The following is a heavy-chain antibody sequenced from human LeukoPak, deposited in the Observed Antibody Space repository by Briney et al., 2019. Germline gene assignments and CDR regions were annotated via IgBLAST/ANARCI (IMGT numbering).Heavy chain of an antibody. CDR2: IWYDGSNK. V-gene: IGHV3-33*01. CDR3: ARGYYYDSSGYYSDAFDI. CDR1: GFTFSSYG. J-gene: IGHJ3*02. Sequence: PGRSLRLSCAASGFTFSSYGMHWVRQAPGKGLEWVAVIWYDGSNKYYADSVKGRFTISRDNSKNTLYLQMNSLRAEDTAVYYCARGYYYDSSGYYSDAFDIWGQGTMVTVSS. D-gene: IGHD3-22*01.